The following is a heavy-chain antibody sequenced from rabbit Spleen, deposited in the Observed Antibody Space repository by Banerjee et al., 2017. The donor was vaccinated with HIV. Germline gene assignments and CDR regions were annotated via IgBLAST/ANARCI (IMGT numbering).Heavy chain of an antibody. CDR2: INVGSSGRT. Sequence: QSLEESGGDLVKPGASLTLTCTASGFSFSDYYYICWVRQAPEKGLEWIACINVGSSGRTYYASWAKGRFTISKTSSTTVTLQMTSLTGADTATYFCARDTSSSFSSYGMDLWGPGTLVTVS. CDR3: ARDTSSSFSSYGMDL. D-gene: IGHD1-1*01. CDR1: GFSFSDYYY. V-gene: IGHV1S40*01. J-gene: IGHJ6*01.